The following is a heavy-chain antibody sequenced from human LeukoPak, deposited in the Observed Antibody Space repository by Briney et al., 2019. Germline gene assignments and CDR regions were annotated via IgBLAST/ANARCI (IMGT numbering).Heavy chain of an antibody. J-gene: IGHJ6*02. Sequence: GGSLRLSCAASGFTFSSYSMNWVRQAPGKGLEWVSSISSSSGYIYYADSVKGRFTISRDNAKNSLYPQMNSLRAEDTAVYYCARVQRSYYGSGSYPYYYYYGMDVWGQGTTVTVSS. CDR3: ARVQRSYYGSGSYPYYYYYGMDV. D-gene: IGHD3-10*01. CDR1: GFTFSSYS. CDR2: ISSSSGYI. V-gene: IGHV3-21*01.